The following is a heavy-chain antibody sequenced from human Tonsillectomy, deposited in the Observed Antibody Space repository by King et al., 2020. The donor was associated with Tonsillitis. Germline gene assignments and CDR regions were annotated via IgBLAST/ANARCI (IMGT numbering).Heavy chain of an antibody. CDR3: AKEWSEVGPTWFDP. J-gene: IGHJ5*02. D-gene: IGHD2-15*01. Sequence: VQLVESGVGLVQPGGSLILSCSASGFTFSSYAMSWVRQAPGKGLEWVASISGSGGNTYYSDSVQGRFTISRDNSTNTLYLQMNSLRVEDKAIYYCAKEWSEVGPTWFDPWGQGTLVTVSS. CDR1: GFTFSSYA. V-gene: IGHV3-23*04. CDR2: ISGSGGNT.